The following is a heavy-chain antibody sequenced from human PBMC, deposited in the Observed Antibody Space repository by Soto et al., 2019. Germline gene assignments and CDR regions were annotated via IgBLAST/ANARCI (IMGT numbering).Heavy chain of an antibody. D-gene: IGHD6-13*01. Sequence: GGSLRLSCAEFGFTFGSYGMHWVRQAPGKGLEWVAVIWYDGSNKYYADSVKGRSTISRDNSKNTLYLQMNSLRAEDTAVYYCARDRLAAAGTGYYFGYWGPGSLVTVSS. CDR2: IWYDGSNK. CDR3: ARDRLAAAGTGYYFGY. J-gene: IGHJ4*02. CDR1: GFTFGSYG. V-gene: IGHV3-33*01.